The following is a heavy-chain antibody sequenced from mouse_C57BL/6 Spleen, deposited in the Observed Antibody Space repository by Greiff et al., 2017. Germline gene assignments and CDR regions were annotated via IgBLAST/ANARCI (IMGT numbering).Heavy chain of an antibody. CDR2: IYPGSGNT. CDR1: GYSFTSYY. Sequence: QVQLKQSGPELVKPGASVKISCKASGYSFTSYYIHWVKQRPGQGLEWIGWIYPGSGNTKYNEKFKGKATLTADTSSSTAYMQLSSLTSEDSAVYYCARSSGPYYFDYWGQGTTLTVSS. D-gene: IGHD3-2*02. J-gene: IGHJ2*01. V-gene: IGHV1-66*01. CDR3: ARSSGPYYFDY.